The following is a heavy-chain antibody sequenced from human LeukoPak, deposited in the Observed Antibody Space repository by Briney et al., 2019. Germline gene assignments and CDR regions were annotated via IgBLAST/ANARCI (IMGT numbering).Heavy chain of an antibody. V-gene: IGHV1-2*02. CDR2: INPNSGGT. CDR1: GYTFTGYY. Sequence: GASVKVSCKASGYTFTGYYMHWVRQAPGQGLEWMGWINPNSGGTNYAQKFQGRVTMTRDTSISTAYMELSRLRSDDTAVYYCARDGGYGSGSYRVYYYYMDAWGKGTTVTVSS. J-gene: IGHJ6*03. D-gene: IGHD3-10*01. CDR3: ARDGGYGSGSYRVYYYYMDA.